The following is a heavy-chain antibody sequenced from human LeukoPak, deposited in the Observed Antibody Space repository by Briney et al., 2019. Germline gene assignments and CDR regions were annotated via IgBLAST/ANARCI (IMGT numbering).Heavy chain of an antibody. D-gene: IGHD3-10*01. CDR3: ARAMVLFPTNYYYYYYMDV. Sequence: ASETLSLTCTVSGGSISSYYLSWIRQPPGKGLEWIGYIYYSGSTNYKPSLESRVTISVDTSKNQFSLKLSSVTAADTAVYYCARAMVLFPTNYYYYYYMDVWGKGTTVTVPS. J-gene: IGHJ6*03. V-gene: IGHV4-59*01. CDR1: GGSISSYY. CDR2: IYYSGST.